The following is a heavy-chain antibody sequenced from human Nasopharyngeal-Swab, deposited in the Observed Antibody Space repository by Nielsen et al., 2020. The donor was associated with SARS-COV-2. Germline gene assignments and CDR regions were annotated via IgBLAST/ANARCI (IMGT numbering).Heavy chain of an antibody. J-gene: IGHJ6*02. CDR2: ISYDGSNK. CDR1: GFTFSSYG. D-gene: IGHD4-17*01. CDR3: AKERYGDYDHGMDV. V-gene: IGHV3-30*18. Sequence: GESLKISCAASGFTFSSYGMHWVRQAPGKGLEWVAVISYDGSNKYYADSMKGRFTISRDNSKNTLYLQVNSLRAEDTAVYYCAKERYGDYDHGMDVWGQGTTVTVSS.